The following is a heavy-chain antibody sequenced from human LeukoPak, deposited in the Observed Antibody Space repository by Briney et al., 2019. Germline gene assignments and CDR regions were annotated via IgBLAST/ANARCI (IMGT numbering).Heavy chain of an antibody. CDR1: GFTFSSYS. J-gene: IGHJ5*02. V-gene: IGHV3-48*01. D-gene: IGHD2-15*01. CDR3: ARGYCSGGSCYSVENRFDP. CDR2: ISSSSSTI. Sequence: PGGSLRLSCAGSGFTFSSYSMNWVRQAPGKGMKWVSYISSSSSTIYYADSVKGRFTISRDNAKNSLYLQMNSLRAEDTAVYYCARGYCSGGSCYSVENRFDPWGQGTLVTVSS.